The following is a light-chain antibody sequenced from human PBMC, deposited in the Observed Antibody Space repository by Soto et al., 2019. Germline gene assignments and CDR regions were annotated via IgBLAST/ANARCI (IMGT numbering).Light chain of an antibody. CDR1: QAIYNY. Sequence: DIQMTQSPSSLSASVGDRVTITCRASQAIYNYLAWYQQKPGKVPTLLISAAPTLHSGVPSRFSGSGSGTDFTLTISCLQPDDVATYYCQKFSAVPTFGGGTKVEL. J-gene: IGKJ4*01. V-gene: IGKV1-27*01. CDR3: QKFSAVPT. CDR2: AAP.